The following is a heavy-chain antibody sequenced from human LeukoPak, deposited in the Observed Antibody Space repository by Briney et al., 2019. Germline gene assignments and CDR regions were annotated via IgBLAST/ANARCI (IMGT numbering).Heavy chain of an antibody. D-gene: IGHD6-25*01. CDR3: ARGSVY. CDR1: GGSFSGYY. Sequence: SETLSLTCAVYGGSFSGYYWSWICQPPGKGLEWIGEINHSGSTNYNPSLKSRVTISVDTSKNQFSLKLSSVTAADTAVYYCARGSVYWGQGTLVTVSS. J-gene: IGHJ4*02. V-gene: IGHV4-34*01. CDR2: INHSGST.